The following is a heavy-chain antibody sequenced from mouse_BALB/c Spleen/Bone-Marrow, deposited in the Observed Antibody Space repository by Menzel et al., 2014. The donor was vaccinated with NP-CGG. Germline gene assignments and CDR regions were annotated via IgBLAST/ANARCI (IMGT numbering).Heavy chain of an antibody. CDR2: VNPDSSTI. J-gene: IGHJ2*01. CDR3: ARPSKPYGPFDY. D-gene: IGHD1-1*02. V-gene: IGHV4-1*02. CDR1: GFDFSRYW. Sequence: EVNLVESGGGLVQPGGSPKLSCAASGFDFSRYWMSWVRQAPGKGLEWIGEVNPDSSTINYTPSLKDKLIISRDNAKNTLYLQMSKVRSEDTALYYCARPSKPYGPFDYWDQGTTLTVSS.